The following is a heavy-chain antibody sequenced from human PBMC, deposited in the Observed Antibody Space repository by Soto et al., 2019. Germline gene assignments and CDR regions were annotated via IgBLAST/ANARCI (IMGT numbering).Heavy chain of an antibody. Sequence: HPGGSLRLSCAASGFTFSSYAMSWVRQAPGKGLEWVSAISGSGGSTYYADSVKGRFTISRDNSKNTLYLQMNSLRAEDTAVYYCAKDATVLGWYYYYMDVWGKGNTVTVSS. CDR1: GFTFSSYA. CDR3: AKDATVLGWYYYYMDV. CDR2: ISGSGGST. V-gene: IGHV3-23*01. D-gene: IGHD2-15*01. J-gene: IGHJ6*03.